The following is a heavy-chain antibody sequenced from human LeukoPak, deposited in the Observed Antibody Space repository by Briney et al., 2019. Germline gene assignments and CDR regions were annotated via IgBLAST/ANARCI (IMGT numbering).Heavy chain of an antibody. CDR1: GYTFTNYY. V-gene: IGHV1-46*01. D-gene: IGHD5-18*01. J-gene: IGHJ4*02. Sequence: ASVKVSCKTSGYTFTNYYMHWVRQAPGQGPEWMGIINPSGGSTSYAQKFQGRVTLTRYTSTSTVYMELSSLRSEDTAVYYCARKDTASYDYWGQGTLVTVSS. CDR2: INPSGGST. CDR3: ARKDTASYDY.